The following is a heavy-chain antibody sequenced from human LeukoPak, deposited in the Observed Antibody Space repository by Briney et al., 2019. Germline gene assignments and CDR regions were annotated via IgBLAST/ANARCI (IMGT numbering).Heavy chain of an antibody. CDR1: GYTFTSYA. V-gene: IGHV1-3*01. D-gene: IGHD5-18*01. J-gene: IGHJ6*01. Sequence: ASVKVSCKASGYTFTSYAMHWVRQAPGQRLEWMGWINAGNGNTKYSQKFQGRVTITRDTSASTAYMELSSLRSEDTAVYYCASSAVVTAMTEVDFYYYVMDVWGQGPTVTVSS. CDR3: ASSAVVTAMTEVDFYYYVMDV. CDR2: INAGNGNT.